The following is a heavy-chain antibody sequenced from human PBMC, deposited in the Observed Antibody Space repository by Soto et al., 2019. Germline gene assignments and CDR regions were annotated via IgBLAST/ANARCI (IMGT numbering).Heavy chain of an antibody. CDR1: GASINSGGYY. CDR2: IYFSGST. D-gene: IGHD1-1*01. CDR3: VRRNEWEVLLAY. J-gene: IGHJ4*02. V-gene: IGHV4-31*03. Sequence: PSETLSLTCTVSGASINSGGYYWSWVRQLPGKGLEWIGYIYFSGSTYYNPSLESRLTISLDTSQNQFSLKLSSVTAADTAIYYRVRRNEWEVLLAYWGQGTLATVSS.